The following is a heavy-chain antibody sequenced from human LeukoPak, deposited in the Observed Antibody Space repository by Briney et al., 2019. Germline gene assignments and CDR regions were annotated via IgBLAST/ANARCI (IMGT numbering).Heavy chain of an antibody. CDR1: GFTFSNFG. D-gene: IGHD6-13*01. V-gene: IGHV3-30*18. CDR2: ISYDGREK. Sequence: GGSLRLSCAASGFTFSNFGMHWVRQAPGKGLEWVAVISYDGREKYYVDSVRGRFTISRDNSKNTLYLQMNSLRAEDTAMFYCAKDEGTLAAAADYWGQGTLVTVSS. CDR3: AKDEGTLAAAADY. J-gene: IGHJ4*02.